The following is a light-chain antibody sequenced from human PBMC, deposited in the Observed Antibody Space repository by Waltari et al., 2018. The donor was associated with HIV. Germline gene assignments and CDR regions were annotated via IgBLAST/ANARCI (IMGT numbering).Light chain of an antibody. Sequence: SYELTQPPSVSVSPGQTARFTCSGDKLGHKYTCWYQRKTGQSPVLVIYQDNKRPSGIPVRFSASNSGTPATLTISGTQAMDVADYYCQVLDSNTVVFGGGTKLTVL. CDR2: QDN. J-gene: IGLJ2*01. CDR3: QVLDSNTVV. V-gene: IGLV3-1*01. CDR1: KLGHKY.